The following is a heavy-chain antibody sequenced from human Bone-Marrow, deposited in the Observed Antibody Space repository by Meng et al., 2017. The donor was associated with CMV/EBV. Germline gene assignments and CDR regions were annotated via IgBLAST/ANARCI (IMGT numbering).Heavy chain of an antibody. V-gene: IGHV4-34*01. Sequence: WGSLRLSCAVYGGSFSGYYWSWIRQPPGKGLEWIGEINHSGSTNYNPSLKSRVTISVDTSKNQFSLKLSSVTVADTAVYYCARGRSGYDFWSGYDALPRGKVAWFDPWGQGTLVTVSS. CDR2: INHSGST. CDR1: GGSFSGYY. J-gene: IGHJ5*02. CDR3: ARGRSGYDFWSGYDALPRGKVAWFDP. D-gene: IGHD3-3*01.